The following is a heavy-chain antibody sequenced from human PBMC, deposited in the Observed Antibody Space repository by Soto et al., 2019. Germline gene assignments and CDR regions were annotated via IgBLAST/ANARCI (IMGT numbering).Heavy chain of an antibody. CDR2: ISSSGSTI. J-gene: IGHJ6*02. CDR3: ARLHGNHYDYSGYYYYYYGMDV. D-gene: IGHD3-22*01. V-gene: IGHV3-11*01. CDR1: GFTFSDYY. Sequence: QVQLVESGGGLVKPGGSLRLSCAASGFTFSDYYMSWIRQAPGKGLEWVSYISSSGSTIYYADSVKGRFTISRDNAKNSLYLKKNSLRAEDKAVYYFARLHGNHYDYSGYYYYYYGMDVWGQGTTVTVSS.